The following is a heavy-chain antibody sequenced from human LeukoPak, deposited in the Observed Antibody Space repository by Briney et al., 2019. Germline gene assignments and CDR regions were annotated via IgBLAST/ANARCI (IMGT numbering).Heavy chain of an antibody. Sequence: GGPLRLSCAASGFTFSSYAMHWVRQAPGKGLEWVAVISYDGSNKYYADSVKGRFTISRDNSKNTLYLQMNSLRAEDTAVYYCARDPSGSGDPYYFDYWGQGTLVTVSS. CDR3: ARDPSGSGDPYYFDY. D-gene: IGHD4-17*01. V-gene: IGHV3-30-3*01. J-gene: IGHJ4*02. CDR2: ISYDGSNK. CDR1: GFTFSSYA.